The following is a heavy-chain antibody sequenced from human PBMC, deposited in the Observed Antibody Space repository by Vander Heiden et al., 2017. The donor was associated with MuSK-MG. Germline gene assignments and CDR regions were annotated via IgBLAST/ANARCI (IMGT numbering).Heavy chain of an antibody. CDR2: INANSGGT. Sequence: QVQLVQSGAEVKKPGASVKVSCKTSGDTFTDYYIHWVRQAPGLGLEWMGWINANSGGTNYAKKWQGRVTMTRDTSISTAYMELSRLSYEETDASYCARAFGAASALWYSSGMDVWGQGTTVTVSS. V-gene: IGHV1-2*02. J-gene: IGHJ6*02. CDR1: GDTFTDYY. CDR3: ARAFGAASALWYSSGMDV. D-gene: IGHD6-13*01.